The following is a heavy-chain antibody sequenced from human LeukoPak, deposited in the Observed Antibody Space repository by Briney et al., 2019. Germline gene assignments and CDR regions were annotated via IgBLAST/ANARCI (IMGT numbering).Heavy chain of an antibody. D-gene: IGHD4-17*01. CDR3: ARDISYGDPGPDY. Sequence: PGGSLRLSCAASGFTVSSNYMSWVRQAPGKGLEWVSVIYSGGSTYYADSVKGRFTISRDNSKNTLYLQMNSLRAEDTAVYYCARDISYGDPGPDYWGQGTLVTVSS. J-gene: IGHJ4*02. CDR2: IYSGGST. CDR1: GFTVSSNY. V-gene: IGHV3-53*01.